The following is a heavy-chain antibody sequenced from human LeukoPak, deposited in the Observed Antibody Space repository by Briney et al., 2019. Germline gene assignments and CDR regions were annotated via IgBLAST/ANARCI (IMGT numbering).Heavy chain of an antibody. D-gene: IGHD5-12*01. Sequence: GGSLGLSCAASGFTFSSYAMSWVRQAPGKGLEWVSAISGSGGSTYYADSVKGRFTISRDNSKNTLYLQMNSLRAEDTAVYYCAKDRHSGYETSFDYWGQGTLVTVSS. CDR3: AKDRHSGYETSFDY. CDR2: ISGSGGST. J-gene: IGHJ4*02. CDR1: GFTFSSYA. V-gene: IGHV3-23*01.